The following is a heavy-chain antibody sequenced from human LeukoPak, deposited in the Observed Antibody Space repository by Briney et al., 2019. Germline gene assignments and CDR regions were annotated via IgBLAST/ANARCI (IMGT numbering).Heavy chain of an antibody. CDR1: GYTFTSYD. CDR2: MNPNSGNT. J-gene: IGHJ4*02. V-gene: IGHV1-8*01. D-gene: IGHD3-22*01. CDR3: ARDPLVKRYYYDSSGYYFMLY. Sequence: GASVKVSCKASGYTFTSYDINWVRQATGQGLEWMGWMNPNSGNTGYAQKFQGRVTMTTDTSTSTAYMELRSLRSDDTAVYYCARDPLVKRYYYDSSGYYFMLYWGQGTLVTVSS.